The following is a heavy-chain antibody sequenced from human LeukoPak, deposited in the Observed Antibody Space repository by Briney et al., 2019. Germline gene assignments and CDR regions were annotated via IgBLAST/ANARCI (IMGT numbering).Heavy chain of an antibody. V-gene: IGHV4-34*01. D-gene: IGHD3-10*01. CDR1: GGSFSGYY. J-gene: IGHJ6*03. CDR3: ARGSHYYGSGSPVSRMDV. Sequence: SETLSLTCAVYGGSFSGYYWSWIRQPPGKGLEWIGEINHSGSTNYNPSLKSRVTISVDTSKNQFSPKLSSVTAADTAVYYCARGSHYYGSGSPVSRMDVWGKGTTVTISS. CDR2: INHSGST.